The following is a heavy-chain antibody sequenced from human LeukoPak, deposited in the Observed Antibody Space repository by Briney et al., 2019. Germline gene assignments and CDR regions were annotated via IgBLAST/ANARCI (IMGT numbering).Heavy chain of an antibody. V-gene: IGHV3-33*01. CDR2: IWYDGSNQ. CDR3: ASQYRWGYRAGSGSTDAFDI. Sequence: GGSLRLSCAASGFPFSGSGMHWVRQAPGKGLEWGAIIWYDGSNQYYADSVKGRFTISRDNSKNTLYLQMNSLRAEDTAVYYCASQYRWGYRAGSGSTDAFDIWGQGTMVTVSS. D-gene: IGHD3-10*01. J-gene: IGHJ3*02. CDR1: GFPFSGSG.